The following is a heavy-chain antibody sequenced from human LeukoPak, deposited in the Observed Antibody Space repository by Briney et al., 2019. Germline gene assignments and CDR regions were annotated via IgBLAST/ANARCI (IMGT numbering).Heavy chain of an antibody. CDR2: ISSSSTYI. Sequence: PGGSLRLSCAASGFALISYSMNWVRQAPGKGLEWVSSISSSSTYIYYADSVKGRFTISRDNAKNSLYLQMNSLRAEDTAVYYCARDGQGYSGSYYAPTNFDYWGQGTLVTVSS. D-gene: IGHD1-26*01. CDR1: GFALISYS. CDR3: ARDGQGYSGSYYAPTNFDY. J-gene: IGHJ4*02. V-gene: IGHV3-21*01.